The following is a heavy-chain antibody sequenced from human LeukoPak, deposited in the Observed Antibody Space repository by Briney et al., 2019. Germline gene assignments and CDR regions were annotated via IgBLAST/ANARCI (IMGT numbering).Heavy chain of an antibody. D-gene: IGHD5-18*01. J-gene: IGHJ4*02. CDR2: SDHEDGER. Sequence: ASVKVSCKVSGKTLSDLSIHWLRQPPGKGLEWLGGSDHEDGERIYAQMFQGRVTMTEDTSIDTAYMELRSLRPEDTAVYYCVTGFTTMAVDYFDYWGQGTLVTVSP. CDR3: VTGFTTMAVDYFDY. V-gene: IGHV1-24*01. CDR1: GKTLSDLS.